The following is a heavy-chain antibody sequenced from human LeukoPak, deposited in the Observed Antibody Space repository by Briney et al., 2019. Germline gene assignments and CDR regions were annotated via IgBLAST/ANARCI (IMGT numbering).Heavy chain of an antibody. CDR3: ARGEADAFDI. J-gene: IGHJ3*02. D-gene: IGHD1-26*01. Sequence: WXGQAXXKGLEGVAVISYDGSNKYYADSVKGRFTISRDNSKNTLYLQMNSLRAEDTAVYYCARGEADAFDIWGQGTMVTVSS. CDR2: ISYDGSNK. V-gene: IGHV3-30*01.